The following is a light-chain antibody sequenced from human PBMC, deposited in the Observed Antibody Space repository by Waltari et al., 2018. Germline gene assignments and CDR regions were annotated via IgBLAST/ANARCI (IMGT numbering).Light chain of an antibody. CDR3: QQYGSSSWT. Sequence: EIVLTQSPGTLSLSPGERATLSCRASQSVRSSYLAWYQQKPGQAPRLRIYGASSRATGIPDRFSGSGSGTDFTLAISRLEPEDFAVYYCQQYGSSSWTFGQGTKVEIK. CDR2: GAS. J-gene: IGKJ1*01. V-gene: IGKV3-20*01. CDR1: QSVRSSY.